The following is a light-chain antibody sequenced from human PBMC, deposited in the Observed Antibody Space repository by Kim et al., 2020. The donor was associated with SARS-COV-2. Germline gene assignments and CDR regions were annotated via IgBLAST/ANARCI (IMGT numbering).Light chain of an antibody. V-gene: IGLV2-23*02. CDR2: EVS. Sequence: QSALTQPASVSGSPGQSITISCTGTSSDVGSYNLVSWYQQHPGKAPKLMIYEVSKRPPGVSNRFSGSKSGNTASLTISGLQAEDEADYYCCSYAGSSTGVFGGGTQLTVL. CDR1: SSDVGSYNL. J-gene: IGLJ3*02. CDR3: CSYAGSSTGV.